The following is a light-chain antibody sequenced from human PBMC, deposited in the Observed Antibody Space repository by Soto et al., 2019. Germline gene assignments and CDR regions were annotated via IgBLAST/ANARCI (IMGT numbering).Light chain of an antibody. CDR1: QSVSSN. J-gene: IGKJ1*01. V-gene: IGKV3-15*01. CDR2: GAS. CDR3: QQYKNWPRT. Sequence: EIVMTQSPVTLSVSPGERATLSCRASQSVSSNLVWYQQKPGQAPRLLIYGASTRATGIPARFSGSGSGTEFTLTISSLRSEDFAVYYCQQYKNWPRTFGQGTKVEIK.